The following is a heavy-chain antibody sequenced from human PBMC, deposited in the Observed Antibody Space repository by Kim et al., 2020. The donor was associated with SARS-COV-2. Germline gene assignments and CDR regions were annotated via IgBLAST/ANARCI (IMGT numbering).Heavy chain of an antibody. V-gene: IGHV3-15*01. CDR3: TTSVGKWLLYDFDY. CDR2: IKSKTDGGTT. D-gene: IGHD3-3*01. CDR1: GFTFSNAW. Sequence: GGSLRLSCAASGFTFSNAWMSWVRQAPGKGLEWVGRIKSKTDGGTTDYAAPVKGRFTISRDDSKNTLYLQMNSLKTEDTAVYYCTTSVGKWLLYDFDYWGQGTLVTVSS. J-gene: IGHJ4*02.